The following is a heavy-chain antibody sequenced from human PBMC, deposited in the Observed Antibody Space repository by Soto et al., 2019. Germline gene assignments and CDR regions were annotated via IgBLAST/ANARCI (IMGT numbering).Heavy chain of an antibody. CDR3: ASWDTAMHSSGHYYFVH. D-gene: IGHD5-18*01. Sequence: PGGSLRLSCAASGFTFSSYWMHWVRQAPGKGLEWVAVISYDGSNKYYADSVKGRFTISRDNSKNTLYLQMNSLRAEDTAVYYCASWDTAMHSSGHYYFVHWGHATPETVFS. CDR2: ISYDGSNK. V-gene: IGHV3-30-3*01. J-gene: IGHJ4*01. CDR1: GFTFSSYW.